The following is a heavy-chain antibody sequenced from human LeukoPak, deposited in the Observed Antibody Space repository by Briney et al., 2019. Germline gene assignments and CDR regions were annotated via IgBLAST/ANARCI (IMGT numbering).Heavy chain of an antibody. V-gene: IGHV1-46*01. CDR3: ARVPSRDFWSGYNYYYYMDV. Sequence: GASVKVSCKASGYTFTSYYMHWVRQAPGQGLEWMGIINPSGGSTSYAQKFQGRVTITRNTSISTAYMELSSLRSEDTAVYYCARVPSRDFWSGYNYYYYMDVWGKGTTVTVSS. J-gene: IGHJ6*03. D-gene: IGHD3-3*01. CDR2: INPSGGST. CDR1: GYTFTSYY.